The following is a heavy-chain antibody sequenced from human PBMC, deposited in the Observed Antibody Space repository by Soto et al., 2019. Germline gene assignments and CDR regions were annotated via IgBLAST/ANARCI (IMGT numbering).Heavy chain of an antibody. CDR2: VSGSGGGST. V-gene: IGHV3-23*01. J-gene: IGHJ4*02. CDR1: GFTFSSYA. Sequence: GGSLRLSCVASGFTFSSYAMSWVRQAPGKGLEWVSTVSGSGGGSTYCAESVKGRVTISRDNSKNKLYLQMNSLRAADTAVYYCAKVAYYYDTSVYYYFNYWGQGTQVTVSS. D-gene: IGHD3-22*01. CDR3: AKVAYYYDTSVYYYFNY.